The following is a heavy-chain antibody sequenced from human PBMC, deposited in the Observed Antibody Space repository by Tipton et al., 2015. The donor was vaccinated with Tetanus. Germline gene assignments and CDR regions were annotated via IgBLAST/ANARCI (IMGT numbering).Heavy chain of an antibody. V-gene: IGHV1-18*01. CDR2: ISGYSGST. CDR3: ARALIEAAGDYGDY. CDR1: GFYLSNYG. Sequence: QVQLVQSGAEVKKPGTTVRVSCTVSGFYLSNYGVSWVRQAPGQGLEWVAWISGYSGSTKFAERFQGRVSLTTDTSTNTVSMEMRSLTGDDTAVYYCARALIEAAGDYGDYWGQGTLVTVSS. D-gene: IGHD6-13*01. J-gene: IGHJ4*02.